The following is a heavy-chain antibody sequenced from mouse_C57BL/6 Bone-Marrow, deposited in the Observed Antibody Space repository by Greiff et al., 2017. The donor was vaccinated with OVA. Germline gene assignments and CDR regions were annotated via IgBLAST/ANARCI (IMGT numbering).Heavy chain of an antibody. CDR3: TSIYYDYDGAY. CDR1: GFTFSNYW. D-gene: IGHD2-4*01. V-gene: IGHV6-3*01. Sequence: EVKVEESGGGLVQPGGSMKLSCVASGFTFSNYWMNWVRQSPEKGLEWVAQIRLKSDNYATHYAESVKGRFTISRDDSKSSVYLQMNSLRAEDTGIYYCTSIYYDYDGAYWGQGTLVTVAA. CDR2: IRLKSDNYAT. J-gene: IGHJ3*01.